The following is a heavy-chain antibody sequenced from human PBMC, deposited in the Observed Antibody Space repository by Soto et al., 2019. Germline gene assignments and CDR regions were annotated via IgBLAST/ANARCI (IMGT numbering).Heavy chain of an antibody. Sequence: PGGALRLSCVASGFTFSNYYISWSRQAPGKGLEWVSYISSTGRTIYYADSVKGRFTVSRDNAQNSLSLKLNSLRVEDTAVYYCARSYSSGWEFDYWGQGTQVTVSS. CDR1: GFTFSNYY. J-gene: IGHJ4*02. V-gene: IGHV3-11*01. CDR2: ISSTGRTI. D-gene: IGHD6-19*01. CDR3: ARSYSSGWEFDY.